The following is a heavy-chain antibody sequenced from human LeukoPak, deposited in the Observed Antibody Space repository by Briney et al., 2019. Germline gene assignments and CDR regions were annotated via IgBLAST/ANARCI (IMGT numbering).Heavy chain of an antibody. CDR1: XXTXTXXD. D-gene: IGHD6-19*01. Sequence: ASVXXSXKXXXXTXTXXDIXWVRQATGQGLEWMXXMNPNSGNTGYAQKFQGRVTMTRNTSISTAYMELSSLRSEDTAVYYCARVRAVAGTYYYGMDVWGQGTTVTVSS. J-gene: IGHJ6*02. CDR2: MNPNSGNT. CDR3: ARVRAVAGTYYYGMDV. V-gene: IGHV1-8*01.